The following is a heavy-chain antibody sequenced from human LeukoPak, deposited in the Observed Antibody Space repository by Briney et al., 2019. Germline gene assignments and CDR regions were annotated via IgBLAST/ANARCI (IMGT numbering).Heavy chain of an antibody. CDR2: MNPNSGNT. CDR1: GYTFTSYD. J-gene: IGHJ5*02. CDR3: ARGPRRIVRFDP. D-gene: IGHD3-16*02. V-gene: IGHV1-8*01. Sequence: ASVKVSCKASGYTFTSYDINWVRQATGQGLEWMGWMNPNSGNTGYAQKFQGRVTMTRNTSISTAYMELSSLGSEDTAVCYCARGPRRIVRFDPWGQGTLVTVSS.